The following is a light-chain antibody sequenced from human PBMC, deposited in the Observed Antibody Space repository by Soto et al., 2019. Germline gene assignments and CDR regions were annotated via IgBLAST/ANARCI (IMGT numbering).Light chain of an antibody. CDR2: RNN. J-gene: IGLJ3*02. CDR1: RSNIGSNY. V-gene: IGLV1-47*01. CDR3: AAWDDSLSAGV. Sequence: QSALTQPPSASVTPGQRVTISCSGSRSNIGSNYVFWYQQLPGTAPKLLIHRNNQRPSGVPDRFSGSKSGTSASLAISGLRSEDEADYYCAAWDDSLSAGVFGGGTKLTVL.